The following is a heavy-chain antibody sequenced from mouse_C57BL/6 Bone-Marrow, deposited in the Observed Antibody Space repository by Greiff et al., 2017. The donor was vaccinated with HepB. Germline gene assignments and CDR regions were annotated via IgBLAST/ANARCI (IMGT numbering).Heavy chain of an antibody. D-gene: IGHD2-1*01. J-gene: IGHJ3*01. V-gene: IGHV2-6*01. CDR2: IWGVGST. CDR1: GFSLTSYG. Sequence: VKLVESGPGLVAPSQSLSITCTVSGFSLTSYGVDWVRQSPGKGLEWLGVIWGVGSTNYNSALKSRLSISKDNSKSQVFLKMNSLQTDDTAMYYCASLYYGPLGFAYWGQGTLVTVSA. CDR3: ASLYYGPLGFAY.